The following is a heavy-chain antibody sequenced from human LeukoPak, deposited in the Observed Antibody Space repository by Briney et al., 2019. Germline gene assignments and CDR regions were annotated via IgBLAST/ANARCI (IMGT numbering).Heavy chain of an antibody. CDR2: IYPGDSDS. CDR3: ARVIIGGNYGGFHGLDV. D-gene: IGHD4-4*01. V-gene: IGHV5-51*01. Sequence: GESLKISCKGSGYSFGSQWIGWVRQRPGKGLEWMGIIYPGDSDSRYSPSFQGQVTISAEKSSSTAYLQWGSLRASDTAIYYCARVIIGGNYGGFHGLDVWGQGTTVIVSS. CDR1: GYSFGSQW. J-gene: IGHJ6*02.